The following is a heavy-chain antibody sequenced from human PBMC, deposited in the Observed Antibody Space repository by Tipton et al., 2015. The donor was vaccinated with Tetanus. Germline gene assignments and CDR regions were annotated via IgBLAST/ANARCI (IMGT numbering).Heavy chain of an antibody. D-gene: IGHD5-18*01. CDR3: ARARDDTAMARYWYFDL. Sequence: SLRLSCAASGFTFSSYWMHWVRQAPGKGLVWVSRINSDGSSTSYADSVKGRFTISRDNSKNTLYLQMNSLRAEDTAVYYCARARDDTAMARYWYFDLWGRGTLVTVSS. J-gene: IGHJ2*01. V-gene: IGHV3-74*01. CDR1: GFTFSSYW. CDR2: INSDGSST.